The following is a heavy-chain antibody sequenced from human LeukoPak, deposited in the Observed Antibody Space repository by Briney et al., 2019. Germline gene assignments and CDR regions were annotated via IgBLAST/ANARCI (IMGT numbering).Heavy chain of an antibody. Sequence: GGSLRLSCAASEFTFSSYAMHWVRQAPGKGLEWVAVISYDGSNKYYADSVKGRFTISRDNSKNTLYLQMNSLRAEDTAVYYCAREGLHSSGYYWGQGTLVTVSS. CDR3: AREGLHSSGYY. CDR2: ISYDGSNK. D-gene: IGHD3-22*01. V-gene: IGHV3-30*04. CDR1: EFTFSSYA. J-gene: IGHJ4*02.